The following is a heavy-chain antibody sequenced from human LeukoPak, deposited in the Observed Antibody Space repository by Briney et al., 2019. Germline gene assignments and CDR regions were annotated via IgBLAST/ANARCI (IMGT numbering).Heavy chain of an antibody. Sequence: GASVKVSCKASGYTFTSYAMHWVRQAPGQRLEWMGWINAGNGNTKYSQKFQGRVTITRDTSASTAYMELSSLRSEVTAVYYCARDMSSGYYDAFDIWGQGTMVAVSS. V-gene: IGHV1-3*01. CDR2: INAGNGNT. J-gene: IGHJ3*02. CDR3: ARDMSSGYYDAFDI. CDR1: GYTFTSYA. D-gene: IGHD3-22*01.